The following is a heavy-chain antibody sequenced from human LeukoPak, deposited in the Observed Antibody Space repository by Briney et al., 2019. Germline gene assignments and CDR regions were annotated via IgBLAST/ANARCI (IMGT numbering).Heavy chain of an antibody. J-gene: IGHJ4*02. V-gene: IGHV3-23*01. CDR1: GITLSNYG. Sequence: PGGSLRLSCAVSGITLSNYGMSWVRQAPGKGLEWVAGISDSGGRTNYADSVKGRFTISRDNAMNSVYLQMNSLRAEDTAVYYCARDRGGSYTPLDYWGQGVLVTVSS. CDR3: ARDRGGSYTPLDY. CDR2: ISDSGGRT. D-gene: IGHD1-26*01.